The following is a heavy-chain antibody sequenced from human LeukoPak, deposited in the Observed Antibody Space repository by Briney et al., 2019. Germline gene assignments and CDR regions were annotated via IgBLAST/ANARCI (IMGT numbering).Heavy chain of an antibody. CDR3: AKISSFRTGASGSYHY. V-gene: IGHV3-30*18. D-gene: IGHD1-26*01. J-gene: IGHJ4*02. CDR2: ISYDGSNK. Sequence: GGSLRLSCEASGFTFSSYGMHWVRQAPGKGLEWVAVISYDGSNKYYADSVKGRFTISRDNSKNTLYLQMNSLRAEDTAVYYCAKISSFRTGASGSYHYWGQGTLVTVSS. CDR1: GFTFSSYG.